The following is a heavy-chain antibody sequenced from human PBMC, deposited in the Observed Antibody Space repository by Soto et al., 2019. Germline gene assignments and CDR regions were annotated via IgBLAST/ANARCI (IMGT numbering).Heavy chain of an antibody. Sequence: QITLKESGPTLVKPTQTLTLTFTFSGFSLSTSGVGVGWIRQPPGKALEWLALIYWDDDKRYSPSLKSRLTITKDTSKNQVVLTMTNMDPVDTATYYCAHCPLWFGELSHAFDIWGQGTMVTVSS. CDR2: IYWDDDK. D-gene: IGHD3-10*01. CDR1: GFSLSTSGVG. V-gene: IGHV2-5*02. J-gene: IGHJ3*02. CDR3: AHCPLWFGELSHAFDI.